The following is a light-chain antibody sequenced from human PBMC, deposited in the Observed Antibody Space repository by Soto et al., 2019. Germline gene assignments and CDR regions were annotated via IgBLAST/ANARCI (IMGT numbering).Light chain of an antibody. CDR1: NNDIGGHNH. J-gene: IGLJ3*02. Sequence: QSALTQPASVSGSPGRSITISCTGTNNDIGGHNHVSWYQQHPGNSPKLIIYEVTGRPSGVSNRFSASKSGTTASLTISGLQAEDEADYYCCSYAGIITWVCGGGTKLTVL. CDR3: CSYAGIITWV. CDR2: EVT. V-gene: IGLV2-23*02.